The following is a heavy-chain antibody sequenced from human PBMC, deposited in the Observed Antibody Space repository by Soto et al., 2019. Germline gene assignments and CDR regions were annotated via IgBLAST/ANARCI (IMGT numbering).Heavy chain of an antibody. CDR2: ISSSGTID. Sequence: QVHLVESGGGLVKPGGSLRLSCVASGFTLSDYYMSWIRQALGKGLEWVSYISSSGTIDNYADSVKGRFTISRDNAKNSLFLQMNGLRAEDTAVYYCARRTMGNYYYMDVWGKGTTVTVSS. V-gene: IGHV3-11*01. D-gene: IGHD3-10*01. CDR1: GFTLSDYY. J-gene: IGHJ6*03. CDR3: ARRTMGNYYYMDV.